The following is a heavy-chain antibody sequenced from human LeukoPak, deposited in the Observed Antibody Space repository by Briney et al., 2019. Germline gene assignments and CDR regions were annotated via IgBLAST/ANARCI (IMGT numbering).Heavy chain of an antibody. J-gene: IGHJ3*02. V-gene: IGHV1-69*13. CDR1: GGTFSSYA. D-gene: IGHD3-22*01. Sequence: SVKVSCKASGGTFSSYAISWVRQAPGQGLKWMGGIIPIFGTANYAQKFQGRVTITADESTSTAYMELSSLRSEDTAVYYCARVAYYYDSSGYVEAGAFDIWGQGTMVTVSS. CDR3: ARVAYYYDSSGYVEAGAFDI. CDR2: IIPIFGTA.